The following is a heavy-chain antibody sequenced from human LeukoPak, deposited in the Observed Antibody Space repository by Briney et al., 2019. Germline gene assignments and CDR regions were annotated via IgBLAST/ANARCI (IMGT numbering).Heavy chain of an antibody. CDR3: ARDRGRGYCSSTACYEGGYYFDY. CDR1: GGSISSYY. J-gene: IGHJ4*02. D-gene: IGHD2-2*01. V-gene: IGHV4-59*01. CDR2: IYNSGST. Sequence: PSETLSLTCTVSGGSISSYYWSWLRQPPGKGLEWIGYIYNSGSTNYHPSLKSRITISADTSKNQFSLKLSSVTAADTAVYYCARDRGRGYCSSTACYEGGYYFDYWGQGTLVTVSS.